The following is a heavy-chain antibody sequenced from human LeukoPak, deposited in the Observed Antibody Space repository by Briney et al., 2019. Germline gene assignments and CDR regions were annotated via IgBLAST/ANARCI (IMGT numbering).Heavy chain of an antibody. CDR1: GGSISSSSYY. J-gene: IGHJ4*01. CDR3: ASGHYCSGGSCYFPFDY. Sequence: SETLSLTCTVSGGSISSSSYYWDWIRQPPGKGLEWIGSIYYSGSTYYNPSLKSRVTISVDTSKNQFSLKLSSVTAADTAVYYCASGHYCSGGSCYFPFDYWGQGTLVTVSS. D-gene: IGHD2-15*01. CDR2: IYYSGST. V-gene: IGHV4-39*01.